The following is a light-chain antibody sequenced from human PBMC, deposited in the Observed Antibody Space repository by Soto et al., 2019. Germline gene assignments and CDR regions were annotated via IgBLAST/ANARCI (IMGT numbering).Light chain of an antibody. J-gene: IGKJ5*01. V-gene: IGKV1-6*01. Sequence: QMTQSPSTRSASVEDKVTITCRAGQGIRNDLGWYQQKPGKAPKLLIYAASSLQSGVPSRLSDSGALRDFTLSISSLQPEDFATYYCLHDYNFPLTFGRGTRLEIK. CDR3: LHDYNFPLT. CDR2: AAS. CDR1: QGIRND.